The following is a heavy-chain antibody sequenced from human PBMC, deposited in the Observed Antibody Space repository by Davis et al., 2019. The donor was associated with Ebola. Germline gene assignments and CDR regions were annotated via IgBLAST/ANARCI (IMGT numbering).Heavy chain of an antibody. Sequence: ASVKVSCKASGYTFTGYYMHWVRQAPGQGLEWMGWINPNSGGTNYAQKFQGRVTMTRDTSIRTVYMELSRLRSDDTAVYYRARVLDYGSGSYSDWGQGTLVTVSS. CDR1: GYTFTGYY. CDR3: ARVLDYGSGSYSD. D-gene: IGHD3-10*01. CDR2: INPNSGGT. J-gene: IGHJ4*02. V-gene: IGHV1-2*02.